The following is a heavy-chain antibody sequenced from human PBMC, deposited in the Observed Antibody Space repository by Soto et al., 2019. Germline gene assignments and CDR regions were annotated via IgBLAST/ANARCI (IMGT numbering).Heavy chain of an antibody. V-gene: IGHV5-10-1*01. CDR3: EREDYIERYYYYGMDV. CDR2: IDPSDSYT. J-gene: IGHJ6*02. CDR1: GYSFTSYW. Sequence: GESLKISCKGSGYSFTSYWISWVRQMPGKGLEWMGRIDPSDSYTNYSPSFQGHVTISADKSISTAYLQWSSLKASDTAMHYCEREDYIERYYYYGMDVWGQGTTVTVSS. D-gene: IGHD4-4*01.